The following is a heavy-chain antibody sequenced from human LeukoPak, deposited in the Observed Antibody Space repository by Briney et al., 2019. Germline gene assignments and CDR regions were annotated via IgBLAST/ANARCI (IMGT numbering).Heavy chain of an antibody. J-gene: IGHJ4*02. CDR1: GGFFSGYY. V-gene: IGHV4-34*01. D-gene: IGHD1-26*01. CDR3: ARDLMLYSGNYSLALGY. CDR2: INDSGST. Sequence: SETLSLTCAVYGGFFSGYYWSWIRQPPGKGLEWIGEINDSGSTNYNPSLKSRVTMSVDTSKKQLSLKLSSVTAADTAVYYCARDLMLYSGNYSLALGYWGQGTLVTVSS.